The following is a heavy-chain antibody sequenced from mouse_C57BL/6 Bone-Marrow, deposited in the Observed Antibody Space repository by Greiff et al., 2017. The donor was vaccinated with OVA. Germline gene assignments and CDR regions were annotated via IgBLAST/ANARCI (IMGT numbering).Heavy chain of an antibody. J-gene: IGHJ4*01. CDR3: ARDRGYGSGAMDD. CDR2: INYDGSST. CDR1: GFTFSDYY. D-gene: IGHD1-1*01. Sequence: EVMLVESEGGLVQPGSSMKLSCTASGFTFSDYYMAWVRQVPEKGLEWVANINYDGSSTYYLDSLKSRFIISRDNAKNILYLQMSSLKSEDTATYYCARDRGYGSGAMDDWGQGTSVTVSS. V-gene: IGHV5-16*01.